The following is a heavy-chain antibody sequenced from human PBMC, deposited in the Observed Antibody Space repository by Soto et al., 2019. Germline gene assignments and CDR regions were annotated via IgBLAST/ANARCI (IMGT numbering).Heavy chain of an antibody. CDR1: GDSISSSACF. Sequence: PSETMCVTCTVSGDSISSSACFWGWVRQPPGKGLEWIGTIYYSGSTNYNPSLKSRVTISVDTSKNHFSLKLSSVTAADTAVYYCARHLGEGYFDYWGQGTLVTVSS. CDR2: IYYSGST. V-gene: IGHV4-39*01. J-gene: IGHJ4*02. CDR3: ARHLGEGYFDY.